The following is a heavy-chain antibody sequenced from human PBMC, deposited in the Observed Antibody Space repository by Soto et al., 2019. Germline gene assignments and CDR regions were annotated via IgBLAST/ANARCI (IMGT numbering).Heavy chain of an antibody. Sequence: SETLSLTCTVSGGSISSYYWSWIRQPPGKGLEWIGYIYYSGSTNYNPSLKSRVTISVDTSKNQFSLKLSSVTAADTAVYYCARANMPMIDPWGQGTLVTVSS. CDR3: ARANMPMIDP. CDR2: IYYSGST. CDR1: GGSISSYY. J-gene: IGHJ5*02. D-gene: IGHD2-2*01. V-gene: IGHV4-59*01.